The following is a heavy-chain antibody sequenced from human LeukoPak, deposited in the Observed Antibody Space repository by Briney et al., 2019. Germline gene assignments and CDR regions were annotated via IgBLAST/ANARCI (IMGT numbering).Heavy chain of an antibody. Sequence: GASVKVSCKASGHTFKTYSIAWVRQAPGQGLEWMGWISGYNGHTNYAQQAQGRVTMTTDTSTSTAYMELRSLRFDDTAVYYCARGPDTSGYEATPDCFDIWGQGTRVTVS. CDR3: ARGPDTSGYEATPDCFDI. CDR1: GHTFKTYS. J-gene: IGHJ3*02. V-gene: IGHV1-18*04. CDR2: ISGYNGHT. D-gene: IGHD3-22*01.